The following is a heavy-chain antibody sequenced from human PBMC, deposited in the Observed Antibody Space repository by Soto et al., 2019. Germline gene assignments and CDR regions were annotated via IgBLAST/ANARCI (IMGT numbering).Heavy chain of an antibody. Sequence: QPGGSLRLSCAASGFNFSIYGMHWVRQAPGKGLEWVAVIWFDGSNKYYADSVKGRFTISRDNSKNTLYLQINGLRVEDSAVYHCAREEVGATTAYFDYWGQGALVTVSS. CDR3: AREEVGATTAYFDY. CDR1: GFNFSIYG. D-gene: IGHD1-26*01. V-gene: IGHV3-33*01. J-gene: IGHJ4*02. CDR2: IWFDGSNK.